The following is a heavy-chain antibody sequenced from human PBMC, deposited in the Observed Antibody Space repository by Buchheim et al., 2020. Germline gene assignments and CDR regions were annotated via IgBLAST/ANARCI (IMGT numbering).Heavy chain of an antibody. V-gene: IGHV3-7*03. J-gene: IGHJ4*01. CDR1: GFTFNDYW. CDR2: IKQDGSEK. CDR3: ARETIRWLEIDY. Sequence: EVQLVESGGGLVQRGGSLRLSCAASGFTFNDYWMSWVRQAPGKGLEWVANIKQDGSEKYYVDSAQGRFTIFRDNAKNSLYLQMNSLRAEDTAVYYCARETIRWLEIDYWGQGTL. D-gene: IGHD5-24*01.